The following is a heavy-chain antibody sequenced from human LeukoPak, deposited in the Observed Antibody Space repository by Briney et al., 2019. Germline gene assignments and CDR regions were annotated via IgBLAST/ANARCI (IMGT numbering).Heavy chain of an antibody. CDR3: ARVGRVGLLGPNWFDP. D-gene: IGHD3-16*01. V-gene: IGHV4-34*01. Sequence: SETLSLTCAVYGGSFSGYYWSWIRQPPGKGLEGIGEINHSGSTNYNPSLKSRVTISVDTSKNQFSLKLSPVTAADTAVYYCARVGRVGLLGPNWFDPWGQGTLVTVSS. CDR2: INHSGST. J-gene: IGHJ5*02. CDR1: GGSFSGYY.